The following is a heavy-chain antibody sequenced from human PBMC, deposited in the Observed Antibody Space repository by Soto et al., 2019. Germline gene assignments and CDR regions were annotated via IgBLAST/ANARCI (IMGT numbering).Heavy chain of an antibody. J-gene: IGHJ4*02. CDR1: GFTFNPYA. Sequence: EVQLLESGGALVKPGGSLRLPCAASGFTFNPYAMSWVRQPPGKGLEWVSAIGSDGTPIQYADSVKGRFTISKDNSKDTLYLQMNSLRAEDTGVYYCAKPGLTVAGTRYFDRWGQGTLVTVSS. CDR2: IGSDGTPI. CDR3: AKPGLTVAGTRYFDR. V-gene: IGHV3-23*05. D-gene: IGHD6-19*01.